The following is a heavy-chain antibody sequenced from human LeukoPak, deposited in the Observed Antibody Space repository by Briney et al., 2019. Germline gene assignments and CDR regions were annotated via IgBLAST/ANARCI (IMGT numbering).Heavy chain of an antibody. V-gene: IGHV3-53*01. Sequence: GGSLRLSCAASGFTFSSHTMNWVRQAPGKGLEWVSFIYSGGNTHYSDSVKGRFTISRDNSKNTLYLQMNSLRADDTAVYYCARRAGEYSHPYDYWGQGTLVTVSS. CDR3: ARRAGEYSHPYDY. D-gene: IGHD4-17*01. J-gene: IGHJ4*02. CDR2: IYSGGNT. CDR1: GFTFSSHT.